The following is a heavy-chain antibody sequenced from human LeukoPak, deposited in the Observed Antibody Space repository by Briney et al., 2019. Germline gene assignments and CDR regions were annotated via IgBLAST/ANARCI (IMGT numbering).Heavy chain of an antibody. CDR1: GGSFSGYY. J-gene: IGHJ3*02. D-gene: IGHD6-19*01. Sequence: SETLSLTCAVYGGSFSGYYWSWIRQPPGRGLEWIGEINHSGSTNYNPSLKSRVTISVDTSKNQFSLKLSSVTAADTAVYYCARKEQWLPHDAFDIWGQGTMVTVSS. CDR2: INHSGST. V-gene: IGHV4-34*01. CDR3: ARKEQWLPHDAFDI.